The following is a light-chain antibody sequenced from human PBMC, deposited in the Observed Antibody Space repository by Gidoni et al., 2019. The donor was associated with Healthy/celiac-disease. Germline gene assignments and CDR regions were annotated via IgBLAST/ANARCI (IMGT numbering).Light chain of an antibody. CDR1: SSDVGGYNY. Sequence: QSALTQPASVSGSPGQSITISCTGPSSDVGGYNYVSWYQQHPGKAPKLMIYEVSNRPSGVSNRFSGSKSGNTASLTISVLQAEDEADYYCSSYTSSRVFGTGTKVTVL. CDR2: EVS. V-gene: IGLV2-14*01. J-gene: IGLJ1*01. CDR3: SSYTSSRV.